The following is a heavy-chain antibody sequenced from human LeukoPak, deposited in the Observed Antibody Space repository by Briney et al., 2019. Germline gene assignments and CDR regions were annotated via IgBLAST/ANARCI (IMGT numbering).Heavy chain of an antibody. CDR3: TMGATTAFSFDY. CDR1: GYTFTDYY. D-gene: IGHD1-26*01. J-gene: IGHJ4*02. V-gene: IGHV1-69-2*01. Sequence: ASVKVSCKVSGYTFTDYYMHWVQQAPGKGLEGMGLVDPEDGETIYAEKFQGRVTITADTSTDTAYMELSSLRSEDTAVYYCTMGATTAFSFDYWGQGTLVTVSS. CDR2: VDPEDGET.